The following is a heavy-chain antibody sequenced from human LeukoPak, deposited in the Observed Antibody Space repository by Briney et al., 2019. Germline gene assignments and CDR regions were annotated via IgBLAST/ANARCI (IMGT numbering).Heavy chain of an antibody. D-gene: IGHD1-26*01. Sequence: SETLSLTCAAYGGSFSGYYWSWIRQPPGKGLEWIGEINHSGSTNYNPSLKSRVTISVDTSKNQFSLKLSSVTAADTAAYYCARVGGSYYYYYYMDVWGKGTTVTVSS. CDR2: INHSGST. CDR1: GGSFSGYY. CDR3: ARVGGSYYYYYYMDV. J-gene: IGHJ6*03. V-gene: IGHV4-34*01.